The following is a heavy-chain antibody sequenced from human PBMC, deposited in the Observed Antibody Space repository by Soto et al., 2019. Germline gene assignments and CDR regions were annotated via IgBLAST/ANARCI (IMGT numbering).Heavy chain of an antibody. J-gene: IGHJ6*03. Sequence: EVQLAESGGGLVKPGGSLRLSCAASGFTFSSYSINWVRQAPGKGLEWVSSIRSTGGSIYYADSVKGRFTISRDNAKNSLYLQMDSLTAEDTAVFYCARLLKGRRGGNYFMDVWGKGTAVTVSS. CDR3: ARLLKGRRGGNYFMDV. CDR2: IRSTGGSI. D-gene: IGHD3-10*01. V-gene: IGHV3-21*02. CDR1: GFTFSSYS.